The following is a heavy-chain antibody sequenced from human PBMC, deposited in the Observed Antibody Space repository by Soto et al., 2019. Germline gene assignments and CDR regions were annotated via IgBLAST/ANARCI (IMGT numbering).Heavy chain of an antibody. V-gene: IGHV1-18*01. D-gene: IGHD1-26*01. J-gene: IGHJ4*02. Sequence: QVQLVQSGAEVKKPGASVKVSCKASGYTFTSYGISWVRQAPGQGLEWMGWISAYNGNTKYAQKLQGRVTTTTDTCTSTADMELRSLRSDETAVYYCARDLGGSYYAPVDYWGQGTLVTVSS. CDR2: ISAYNGNT. CDR1: GYTFTSYG. CDR3: ARDLGGSYYAPVDY.